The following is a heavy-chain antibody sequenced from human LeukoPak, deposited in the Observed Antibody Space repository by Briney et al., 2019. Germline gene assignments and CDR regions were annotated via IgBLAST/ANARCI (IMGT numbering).Heavy chain of an antibody. Sequence: GGSLRLSCAASGFTFDDYAMHWVRQAPGKGLEWVSGISWNSGSIGYADSVEGRFTLSRDNAKNSLYLQMNSLRAEDTASYYCAKGYYYDSSGYYQPDTFDIWGQGTMVTVSS. CDR1: GFTFDDYA. J-gene: IGHJ3*02. V-gene: IGHV3-9*01. D-gene: IGHD3-22*01. CDR2: ISWNSGSI. CDR3: AKGYYYDSSGYYQPDTFDI.